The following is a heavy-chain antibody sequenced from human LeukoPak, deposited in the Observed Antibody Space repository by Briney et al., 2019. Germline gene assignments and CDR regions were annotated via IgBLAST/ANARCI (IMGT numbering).Heavy chain of an antibody. V-gene: IGHV3-53*01. CDR2: IYSGGST. Sequence: GGSPRLSCAASGFTVSSNYMRWVRQAPAKGLEWVSVIYSGGSTYYADSVKGRFTISRDNSKNTLYLQMNSLRAEDTAVYYCARDILRRSTVTNYVEAPWGQGTLVTVSS. CDR3: ARDILRRSTVTNYVEAP. D-gene: IGHD4-17*01. J-gene: IGHJ5*02. CDR1: GFTVSSNY.